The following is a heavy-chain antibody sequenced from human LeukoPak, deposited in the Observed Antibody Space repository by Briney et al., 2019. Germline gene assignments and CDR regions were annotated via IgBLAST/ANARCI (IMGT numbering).Heavy chain of an antibody. Sequence: PGGSLRLSCVVSGLTFSTYGMTWVRQAPGKGLEWVSAISGSGENTYYADPVKGRFSISRDNSKNTMYLQMNSLGVEDTAVYYCAKDRGYWGQGTQVTVSS. CDR2: ISGSGENT. CDR3: AKDRGY. V-gene: IGHV3-23*01. D-gene: IGHD5-24*01. J-gene: IGHJ4*02. CDR1: GLTFSTYG.